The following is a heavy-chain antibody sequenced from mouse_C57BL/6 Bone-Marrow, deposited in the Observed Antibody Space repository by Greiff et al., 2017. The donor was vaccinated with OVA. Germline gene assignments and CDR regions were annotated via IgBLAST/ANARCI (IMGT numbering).Heavy chain of an antibody. CDR2: IDPYSGGT. D-gene: IGHD4-1*01. CDR3: ARSNWENFDY. J-gene: IGHJ2*01. Sequence: VQLQQPGPELVKPGASVKLSCKASGYTFTSYWMHWVKQRPGRGLEWIGRIDPYSGGTKYNEKFKSKATLTVDKPSSTAYMQLSRLTSEDSAVEYCARSNWENFDYWGQGTTLTVSS. V-gene: IGHV1-72*01. CDR1: GYTFTSYW.